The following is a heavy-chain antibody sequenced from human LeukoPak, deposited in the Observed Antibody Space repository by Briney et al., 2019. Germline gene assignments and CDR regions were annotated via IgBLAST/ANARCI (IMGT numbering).Heavy chain of an antibody. CDR2: ISYDGSNK. CDR1: GFTFSTYA. J-gene: IGHJ4*02. D-gene: IGHD4-17*01. CDR3: AKVIDYGDLRGLFDY. V-gene: IGHV3-30*04. Sequence: GGSLRLSCAASGFTFSTYAMHWVRQAPGKGLEWVAVISYDGSNKYYADSVKGRFTISRDNSKNTLYLQMNSLRAEDTAVYYCAKVIDYGDLRGLFDYWGQGTLVTVSS.